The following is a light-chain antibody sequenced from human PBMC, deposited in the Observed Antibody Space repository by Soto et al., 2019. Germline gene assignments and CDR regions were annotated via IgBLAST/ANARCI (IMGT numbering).Light chain of an antibody. CDR3: QQYGSSPPIT. CDR1: QSVSSNY. Sequence: EIVLTQSPGTLSLSPGERATLSCRASQSVSSNYLAWYQQKPGQAPRLLIYGASSRATGIPDRFSGSGSGTDFTLTISRLKPEDFALYYCQQYGSSPPITFGQGTRLEIK. J-gene: IGKJ5*01. V-gene: IGKV3-20*01. CDR2: GAS.